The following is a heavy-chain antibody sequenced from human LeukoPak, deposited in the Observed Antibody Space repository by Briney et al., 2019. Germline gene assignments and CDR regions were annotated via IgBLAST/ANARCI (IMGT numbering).Heavy chain of an antibody. Sequence: ASVTVSCKASGYTFTSYDINWVRQAPGQGLEWMGWMNPNSGNTGYAQKFQGRVTITRNTSISTAYMELSSLRSEDTAVYYCARGVYYYYYMDVCGKGTTVTVSS. CDR2: MNPNSGNT. CDR1: GYTFTSYD. J-gene: IGHJ6*03. V-gene: IGHV1-8*03. CDR3: ARGVYYYYYMDV.